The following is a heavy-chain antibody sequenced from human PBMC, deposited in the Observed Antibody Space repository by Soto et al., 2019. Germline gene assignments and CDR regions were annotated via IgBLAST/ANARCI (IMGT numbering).Heavy chain of an antibody. Sequence: GGSLRLSCTASGFTFGDYAMSWVRQAPGKGLEWVGFIRSKAYGGTTEYAASVKGRFTISRDDSKSIAYLQMNSLKTEDTAVYYCTRVVDYYDSSGYSPYFDYWGQGTLVTVSS. CDR3: TRVVDYYDSSGYSPYFDY. CDR1: GFTFGDYA. D-gene: IGHD3-22*01. J-gene: IGHJ4*02. CDR2: IRSKAYGGTT. V-gene: IGHV3-49*04.